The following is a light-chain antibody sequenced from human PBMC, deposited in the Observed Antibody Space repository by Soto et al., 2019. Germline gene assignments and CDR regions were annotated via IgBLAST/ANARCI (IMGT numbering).Light chain of an antibody. CDR1: QSVSSN. CDR2: GAS. V-gene: IGKV3-15*01. CDR3: QHYNNWPT. Sequence: EIVMTQSPPTLCVSPGERATLSCRASQSVSSNLAWYQQKPGQAPRLLMYGASTRATAIPARFSGSGSGTEFTLTINSLQSEDFAVYYCQHYNNWPTFGQGTRLEIK. J-gene: IGKJ5*01.